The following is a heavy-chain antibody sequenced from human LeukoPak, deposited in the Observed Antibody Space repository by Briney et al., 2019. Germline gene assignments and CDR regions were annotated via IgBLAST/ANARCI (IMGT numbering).Heavy chain of an antibody. J-gene: IGHJ6*02. V-gene: IGHV3-30*02. D-gene: IGHD3-10*01. CDR2: IRYDGSNK. Sequence: GGSLRLSCAASGFTFSSYGMHWVRQAPGKGLEWVAFIRYDGSNKYYADSVKGRFTISRDNSKNTLYLQMNSLRAQDTAVYYCARDFPRGYYGMDVWGQGTTVTVSS. CDR3: ARDFPRGYYGMDV. CDR1: GFTFSSYG.